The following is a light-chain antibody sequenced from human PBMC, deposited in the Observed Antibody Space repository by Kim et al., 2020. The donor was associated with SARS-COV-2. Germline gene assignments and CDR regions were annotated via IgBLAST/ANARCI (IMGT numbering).Light chain of an antibody. J-gene: IGKJ2*01. CDR2: DAT. CDR1: QDISNY. CDR3: QQYDNLMYT. V-gene: IGKV1-33*01. Sequence: ASVGDKVIITCQASQDISNYLNWYQQKPGKAPKLLVDDATNLETGVPSRFSGSGTGTDFTFTISSLQPEDIATYYCQQYDNLMYTFGQGTKLEI.